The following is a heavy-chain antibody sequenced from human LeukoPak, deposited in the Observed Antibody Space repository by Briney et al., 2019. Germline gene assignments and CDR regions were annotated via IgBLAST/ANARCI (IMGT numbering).Heavy chain of an antibody. Sequence: GGSLRLSCAASGFTFSSYGMHWVRQAPGKGLEWVAFIRYDGSNKYYADSVKGRFTISRDNSKNTLYLQMNSLRAEDTAVYYCAKDGRKVLWFGEFFFDYWGQGTLVTVSS. CDR1: GFTFSSYG. CDR3: AKDGRKVLWFGEFFFDY. CDR2: IRYDGSNK. D-gene: IGHD3-10*01. J-gene: IGHJ4*02. V-gene: IGHV3-30*02.